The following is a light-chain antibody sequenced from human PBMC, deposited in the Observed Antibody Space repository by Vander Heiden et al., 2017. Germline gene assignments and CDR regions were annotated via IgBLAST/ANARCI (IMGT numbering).Light chain of an antibody. CDR2: GAS. Sequence: VLTQSPGPLSLSPGERATLSCRASQSVSSSYLAWYQQKPGQAPRLLIYGASSRATGIPDRFSGSGSGTDFTLTISRLEPEDVAVDYCQHYGTSRRGFTFGPGTKVEIK. CDR1: QSVSSSY. V-gene: IGKV3-20*01. J-gene: IGKJ3*01. CDR3: QHYGTSRRGFT.